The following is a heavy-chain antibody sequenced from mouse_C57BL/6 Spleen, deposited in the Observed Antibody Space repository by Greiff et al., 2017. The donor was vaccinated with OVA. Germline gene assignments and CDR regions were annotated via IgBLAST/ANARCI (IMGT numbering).Heavy chain of an antibody. CDR3: ARNRIYYYGSSPHFDN. J-gene: IGHJ2*01. CDR2: INPGSGGT. D-gene: IGHD1-1*01. Sequence: VQLQQSGAELVRPGTSVKVSCKASGYAFTNYLIEWVKQRPGQGLEWIGVINPGSGGTNSNEKFKGKATLTADKSSSTAYMQLSILTSEDSAVYFCARNRIYYYGSSPHFDNWGQGTTLTVSS. V-gene: IGHV1-54*01. CDR1: GYAFTNYL.